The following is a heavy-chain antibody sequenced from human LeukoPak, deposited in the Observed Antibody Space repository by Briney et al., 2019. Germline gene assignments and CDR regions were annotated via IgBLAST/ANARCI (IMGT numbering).Heavy chain of an antibody. D-gene: IGHD3-10*01. CDR2: ISGSGGST. CDR1: GFTFSSYG. J-gene: IGHJ4*02. V-gene: IGHV3-23*01. Sequence: GGSLRLSCAASGFTFSSYGMSWVRQAPGKGLEWVSVISGSGGSTYSADSVKGRFTISRDNSKNTLYLQMNSLRAEDTAVYYCAGERAGIWDSFDYWGQGTLVTVSS. CDR3: AGERAGIWDSFDY.